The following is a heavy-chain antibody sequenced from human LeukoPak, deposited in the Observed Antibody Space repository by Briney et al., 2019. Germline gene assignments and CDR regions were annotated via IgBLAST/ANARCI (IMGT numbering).Heavy chain of an antibody. D-gene: IGHD6-19*01. V-gene: IGHV4-59*01. CDR2: IYYSGST. CDR1: GGSISSYY. CDR3: ARVYSSGFGAFDI. J-gene: IGHJ3*02. Sequence: PSGTLSLTCAVSGGSISSYYWSWIRQPPGKGLEWIGYIYYSGSTNYNPYLKSRVTISVDTSKNQFSLKLSSVTATDTAVYYCARVYSSGFGAFDIWGQGTMVTVCS.